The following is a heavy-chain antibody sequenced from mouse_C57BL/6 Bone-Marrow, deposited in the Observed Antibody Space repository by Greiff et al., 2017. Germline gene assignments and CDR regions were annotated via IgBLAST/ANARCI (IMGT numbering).Heavy chain of an antibody. CDR1: GYTFTSYW. CDR2: IYPGSGST. CDR3: ARRLDGYFDV. D-gene: IGHD3-1*01. J-gene: IGHJ1*03. V-gene: IGHV1-55*01. Sequence: QVQLQQPGAELVKPGASVKMSCKASGYTFTSYWITWVKQRPGQGLEWIGDIYPGSGSTNYNEKFKSKATLTVDTSSSTAYMQLSSLPSEDSAVYYCARRLDGYFDVWGTGTTVTVSS.